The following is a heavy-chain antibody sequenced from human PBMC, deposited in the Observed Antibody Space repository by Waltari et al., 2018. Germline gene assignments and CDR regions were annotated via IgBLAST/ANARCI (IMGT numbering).Heavy chain of an antibody. D-gene: IGHD6-25*01. CDR1: GFTFSEFG. Sequence: EVQLLESGGGLFQPGGSLRLSCIGSGFTFSEFGMAWVRQAPGEGLEWVSTISGSGSNRHYSDSVEGRFTVSRDNSMNTFYLEMTSLRAEDTAMYFCTRDAGPAASFFDFWGQGTLVTVSS. CDR2: ISGSGSNR. CDR3: TRDAGPAASFFDF. J-gene: IGHJ4*02. V-gene: IGHV3-23*01.